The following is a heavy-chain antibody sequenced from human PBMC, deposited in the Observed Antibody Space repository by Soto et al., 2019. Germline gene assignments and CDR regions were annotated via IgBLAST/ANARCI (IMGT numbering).Heavy chain of an antibody. CDR3: VRCASSYWGYFDS. Sequence: QVQLVQSGAEVKNPGASVKVSCKASGYRFTGYYIHWVRQAPGQALEWMGWINPISGGAAFAQKFPDRVTLTRDTSTSTAYMELKTLRSDDTAIYFCVRCASSYWGYFDSWGQGSLVAVPS. CDR2: INPISGGA. J-gene: IGHJ5*01. V-gene: IGHV1-2*02. CDR1: GYRFTGYY. D-gene: IGHD2-8*02.